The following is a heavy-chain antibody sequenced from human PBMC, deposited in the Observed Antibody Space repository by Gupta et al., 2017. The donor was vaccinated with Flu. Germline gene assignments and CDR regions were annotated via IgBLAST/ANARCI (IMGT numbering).Heavy chain of an antibody. J-gene: IGHJ4*02. D-gene: IGHD1-1*01. CDR1: A. CDR2: ISYNSINK. CDR3: AKEGTDGSFDL. Sequence: AVPWVRQAPGKGLEWVAVISYNSINKNYADSVKGRFTLSRDDSKNTVSLQMNSLRRDDRATYFCAKEGTDGSFDLWGQGTLVTVSS. V-gene: IGHV3-30-3*02.